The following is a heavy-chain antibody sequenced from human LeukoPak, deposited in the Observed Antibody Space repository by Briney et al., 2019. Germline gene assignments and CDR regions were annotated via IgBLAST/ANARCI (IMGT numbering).Heavy chain of an antibody. Sequence: PSETPSLTCSVSSGSISSSSYYWGWIRQPPGKGLEWIGSIYYSGNTYYNPSLKSRVTISVDTSKNQFSLKLSSVTAADTAVYYCARVSGITMIVVVQSDGFDIWGQGTMVSVSS. V-gene: IGHV4-39*07. CDR1: SGSISSSSYY. J-gene: IGHJ3*02. CDR3: ARVSGITMIVVVQSDGFDI. D-gene: IGHD3-22*01. CDR2: IYYSGNT.